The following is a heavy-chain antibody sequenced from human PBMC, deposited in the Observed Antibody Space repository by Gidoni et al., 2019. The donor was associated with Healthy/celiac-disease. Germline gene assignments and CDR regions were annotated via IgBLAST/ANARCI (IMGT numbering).Heavy chain of an antibody. V-gene: IGHV3-30*02. D-gene: IGHD1-7*01. Sequence: VQLVESGGGVVQPGGSLRLSCAAAALTFSSYGMHWVRQAPGKGLKWVAFIRYDGINKYYAASVKGRFTITRDKSKNTLYLQVNSLRAEDTAVYYCAKRGGGNYPHYFRYWGQGTLVTVSS. CDR2: IRYDGINK. J-gene: IGHJ4*02. CDR1: ALTFSSYG. CDR3: AKRGGGNYPHYFRY.